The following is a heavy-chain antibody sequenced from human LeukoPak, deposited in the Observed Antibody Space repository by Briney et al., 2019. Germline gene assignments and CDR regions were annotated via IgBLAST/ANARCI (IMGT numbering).Heavy chain of an antibody. CDR2: ISSSSTTI. J-gene: IGHJ6*03. CDR3: ARAAIAAARIYYYMDV. Sequence: GGSLRLSCAASGFTFSSYSMMWVRQAPGKGLEWVSYISSSSTTIHYADSVKGRFTISRDNAKNSVYLQMNSLRAEDTAVYYCARAAIAAARIYYYMDVWGKGTTVTVSS. D-gene: IGHD6-13*01. V-gene: IGHV3-48*01. CDR1: GFTFSSYS.